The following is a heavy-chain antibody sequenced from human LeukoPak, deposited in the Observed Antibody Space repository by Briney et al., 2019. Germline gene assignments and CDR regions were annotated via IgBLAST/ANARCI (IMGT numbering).Heavy chain of an antibody. D-gene: IGHD2-15*01. J-gene: IGHJ6*02. CDR1: GGSFSGYY. Sequence: SETLSLTCAVYGGSFSGYYWSWIRQPPGKGLEWIGEINHSGSTNYNPSLKSRVTISVDTSKNQFSLKLSSVTAADTAVYYCARGRCSGGSCYSSKYYYYYYGMDVWGQGTTVTVSS. V-gene: IGHV4-34*01. CDR3: ARGRCSGGSCYSSKYYYYYYGMDV. CDR2: INHSGST.